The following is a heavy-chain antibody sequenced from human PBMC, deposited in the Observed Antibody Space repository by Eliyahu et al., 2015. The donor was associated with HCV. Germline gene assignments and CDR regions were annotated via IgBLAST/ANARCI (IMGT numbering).Heavy chain of an antibody. V-gene: IGHV1-69*04. Sequence: QVQLVQSGXEVKKPGSSVKVSCKASGGTFSSYPISWXRQAPGQGLEWMGRIIPILGIANYXQKFQGRVTITADKSTSTAYMELSSLRSEDTAVYYCARGYGGVESDYWGQGTLVTVSS. CDR3: ARGYGGVESDY. CDR1: GGTFSSYP. J-gene: IGHJ4*02. D-gene: IGHD3-16*01. CDR2: IIPILGIA.